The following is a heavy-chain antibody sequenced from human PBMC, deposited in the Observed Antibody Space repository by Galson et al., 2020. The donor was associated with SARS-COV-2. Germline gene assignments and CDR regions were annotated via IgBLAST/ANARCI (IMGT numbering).Heavy chain of an antibody. Sequence: SQTLSLTCAISGDSVSSNSAAWNWIRQSPSRGLEWLGRTYYRSKWYNDYAVSVKSRITINPDTSKNQFSLQLNSVTPEDTAVYYCAGGVFNSLYSSVHDAFAIWGQGTMVTVSS. D-gene: IGHD6-19*01. J-gene: IGHJ3*02. CDR3: AGGVFNSLYSSVHDAFAI. CDR2: TYYRSKWYN. CDR1: GDSVSSNSAA. V-gene: IGHV6-1*01.